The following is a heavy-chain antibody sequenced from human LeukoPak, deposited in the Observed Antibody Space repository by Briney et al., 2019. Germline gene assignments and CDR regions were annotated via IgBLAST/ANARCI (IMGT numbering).Heavy chain of an antibody. CDR3: ARVASSGQKLFDY. Sequence: PSQTLSLTCTVSGDSISSGDYYWSWIRQPPGKGLEWIGSIYHSGSTYYNPSLKSRVTISVDTSKNQFSLKLSSVTAADTAVYYCARVASSGQKLFDYWGQGTLVTVSS. CDR1: GDSISSGDYY. J-gene: IGHJ4*02. D-gene: IGHD6-19*01. V-gene: IGHV4-38-2*02. CDR2: IYHSGST.